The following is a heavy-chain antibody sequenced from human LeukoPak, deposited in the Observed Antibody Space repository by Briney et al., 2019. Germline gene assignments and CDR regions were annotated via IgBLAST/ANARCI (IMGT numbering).Heavy chain of an antibody. CDR3: ARDGELWFGELLEISDYYMDV. J-gene: IGHJ6*03. D-gene: IGHD3-10*01. CDR1: GFTFSSYS. CDR2: ISSSSSYI. Sequence: GGSLRLSCAASGFTFSSYSMNWVRQAPGKGLEWVSSISSSSSYIYYADSVKGRFTISRDNAKNSLYLQMNSLRAEDTAVYYCARDGELWFGELLEISDYYMDVWGKGTTVTISS. V-gene: IGHV3-21*01.